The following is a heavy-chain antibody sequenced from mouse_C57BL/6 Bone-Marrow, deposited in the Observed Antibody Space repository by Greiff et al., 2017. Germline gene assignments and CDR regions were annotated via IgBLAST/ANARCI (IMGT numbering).Heavy chain of an antibody. CDR3: ARFGKEDYFDY. J-gene: IGHJ2*01. CDR2: INPYNGGT. CDR1: GYTFTDYY. Sequence: EVQLQQSGPVLVKPGASVKMSCKASGYTFTDYYMNWVKQSHGKSLEWIGVINPYNGGTSYNQKFKGKATLTVDKSSSTAYQVLNSLTSEDSAVYYCARFGKEDYFDYWGQGTTLTLSA. D-gene: IGHD4-1*01. V-gene: IGHV1-19*01.